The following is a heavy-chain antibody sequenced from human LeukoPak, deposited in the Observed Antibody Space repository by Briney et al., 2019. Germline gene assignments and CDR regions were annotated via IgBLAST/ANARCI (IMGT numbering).Heavy chain of an antibody. CDR1: GGSISSHH. Sequence: SETLSLTCTVSGGSISSHHWNWIRQAPGTGLEWIGYIYHSGSSNYNPSLKSRVTMSVDTSKNQFSLKLSSVTAADTAVYYCARAQGYCSGVTCYSRWFDPWGQGTLVTVPS. J-gene: IGHJ5*02. D-gene: IGHD2-15*01. V-gene: IGHV4-59*11. CDR3: ARAQGYCSGVTCYSRWFDP. CDR2: IYHSGSS.